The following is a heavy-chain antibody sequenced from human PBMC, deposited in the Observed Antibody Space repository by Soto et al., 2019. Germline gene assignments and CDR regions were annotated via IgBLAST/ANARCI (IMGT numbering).Heavy chain of an antibody. J-gene: IGHJ5*02. CDR2: ISYDGSNK. Sequence: QVQLVESGGGVVQPGRSLRLSCAASGFTFSSYGMHWVRQAPGKGLEWVAVISYDGSNKYYADSVKGRFTISRDNSKNTLYLQMNSLRAEDTAVFYCAKPVGPWCQGTLFTVSS. CDR1: GFTFSSYG. CDR3: AKPVGP. D-gene: IGHD3-10*01. V-gene: IGHV3-30*18.